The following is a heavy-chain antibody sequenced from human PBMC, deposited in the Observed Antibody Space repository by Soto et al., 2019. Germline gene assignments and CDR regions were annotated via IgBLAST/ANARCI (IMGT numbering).Heavy chain of an antibody. CDR1: GGSISSGGYS. D-gene: IGHD6-19*01. J-gene: IGHJ4*02. Sequence: SETLSLTCAVSGGSISSGGYSWSWIRQPPGKGLEWIGYIYHSGSTYYNPSLKSRVTISVDRSKNQFSLKLSSVAAADTAVYYCARGPLYSSGWAFDYWGQGTLVTVSS. CDR3: ARGPLYSSGWAFDY. V-gene: IGHV4-30-2*01. CDR2: IYHSGST.